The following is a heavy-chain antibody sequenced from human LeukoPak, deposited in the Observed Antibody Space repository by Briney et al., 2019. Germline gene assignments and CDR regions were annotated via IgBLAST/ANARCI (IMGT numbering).Heavy chain of an antibody. CDR2: ISAYNGNT. V-gene: IGHV1-18*01. D-gene: IGHD3-10*01. Sequence: ASVKVSCKASGYTFTSCGIGWVRQAPGQGLEWMGWISAYNGNTNYAQKLQGRATMTTDTSTSTAYMELRSLRSDDTAVYYCARQSDVRTRRGDDAFDIWGQGTMVTVSS. CDR3: ARQSDVRTRRGDDAFDI. CDR1: GYTFTSCG. J-gene: IGHJ3*02.